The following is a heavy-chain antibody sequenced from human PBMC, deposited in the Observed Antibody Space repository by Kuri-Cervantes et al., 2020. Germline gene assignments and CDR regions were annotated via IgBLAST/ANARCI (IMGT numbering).Heavy chain of an antibody. CDR3: ARTRAVALFIPDY. CDR1: GNTFTDHS. J-gene: IGHJ4*02. D-gene: IGHD6-19*01. V-gene: IGHV1-2*04. Sequence: ASVKVSCKASGNTFTDHSMHWVRQAPRQGLEWMGWINPNSGGTNYAQKFQGWVTLTRDTSISTAYMELSRLRSDDTAVYYCARTRAVALFIPDYWGQGTLVTVSS. CDR2: INPNSGGT.